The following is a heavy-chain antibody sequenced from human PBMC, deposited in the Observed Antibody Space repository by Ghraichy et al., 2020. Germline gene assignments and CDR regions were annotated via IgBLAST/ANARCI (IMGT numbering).Heavy chain of an antibody. CDR3: ARDRPERVSFPFLGYCSGGSCYQPTGYYYYGMDV. V-gene: IGHV3-7*03. CDR1: GFTFSSYW. Sequence: GGSLRLSCAASGFTFSSYWMSWVRQAPGKGLEWVANIKQDGSEKYYVDSVKGRFTISRDNAKNSLYLQMNSLRAEDTAVYYCARDRPERVSFPFLGYCSGGSCYQPTGYYYYGMDVWGQGTTVTVSS. D-gene: IGHD2-15*01. CDR2: IKQDGSEK. J-gene: IGHJ6*02.